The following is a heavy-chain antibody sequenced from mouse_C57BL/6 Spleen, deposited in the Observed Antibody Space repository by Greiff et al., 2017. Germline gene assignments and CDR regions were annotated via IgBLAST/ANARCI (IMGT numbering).Heavy chain of an antibody. V-gene: IGHV1-22*01. CDR1: GYTFTDYN. CDR2: INPNNGGT. J-gene: IGHJ4*01. Sequence: EVQLQQSGPELVKPGASVKMSCKASGYTFTDYNMHWVKQSHGKSLEWIGYINPNNGGTSYNQKFKGKATLTVNKSSSTAYMERRSLTSEDSAVYYCARPFYYSNYGYAMDYWGQGTSVTVSS. D-gene: IGHD2-5*01. CDR3: ARPFYYSNYGYAMDY.